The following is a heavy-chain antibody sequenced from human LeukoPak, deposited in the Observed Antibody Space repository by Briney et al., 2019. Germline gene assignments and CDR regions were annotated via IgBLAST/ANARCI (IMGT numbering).Heavy chain of an antibody. J-gene: IGHJ3*02. D-gene: IGHD1-1*01. CDR2: IIPIFGTA. Sequence: SVKVSCKASGGTFSSYAISWVRQAPGQGLEWMGGIIPIFGTANYAQKFQGRVTITADESTSTAYMEPSSLRSEDTAVYYCAREDHRNDNAFDIWGQGTMVTVSS. V-gene: IGHV1-69*13. CDR3: AREDHRNDNAFDI. CDR1: GGTFSSYA.